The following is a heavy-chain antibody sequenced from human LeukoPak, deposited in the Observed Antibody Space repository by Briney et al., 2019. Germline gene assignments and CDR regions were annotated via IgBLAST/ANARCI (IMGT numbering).Heavy chain of an antibody. D-gene: IGHD6-13*01. V-gene: IGHV3-53*01. CDR1: GFTVSSNY. Sequence: PGGSLRLSCAASGFTVSSNYMSWVRQAPGKGLEWVSVIYSGGSTYYADSVKGRFTISRDNSKNTLYLQMNSLRAEDTAVYYCARGGAGNPVSRYGYYYMDVWGKGTTVTISS. CDR3: ARGGAGNPVSRYGYYYMDV. CDR2: IYSGGST. J-gene: IGHJ6*03.